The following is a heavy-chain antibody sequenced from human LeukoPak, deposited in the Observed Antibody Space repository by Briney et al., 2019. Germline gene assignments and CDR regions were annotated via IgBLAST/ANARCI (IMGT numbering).Heavy chain of an antibody. Sequence: SETLSLTCAVYGGSFSGYYWSWIRQPPGKGLEWIGEINHSGSTNYNPSLKSRVTISVDKSKNQFSLKLSSVTAADTAVYYCARDYVRRFDPWGQGTLVTVSS. CDR1: GGSFSGYY. CDR2: INHSGST. CDR3: ARDYVRRFDP. D-gene: IGHD3-10*02. V-gene: IGHV4-34*01. J-gene: IGHJ5*02.